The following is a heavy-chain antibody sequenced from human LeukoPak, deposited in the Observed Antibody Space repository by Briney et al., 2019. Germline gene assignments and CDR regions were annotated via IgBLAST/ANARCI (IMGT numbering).Heavy chain of an antibody. CDR2: INQSGST. J-gene: IGHJ4*02. V-gene: IGHV4-34*01. CDR1: GGSFSVHY. D-gene: IGHD2-15*01. Sequence: SETLSLTCAVSGGSFSVHYWSWIRQPPGKGLEWIGEINQSGSTTYNPSLKSRVTVSVDTSKNQFSLKLSSVTAADTAVYYCATSYIGGFGKPDYWGQGTLVTVSS. CDR3: ATSYIGGFGKPDY.